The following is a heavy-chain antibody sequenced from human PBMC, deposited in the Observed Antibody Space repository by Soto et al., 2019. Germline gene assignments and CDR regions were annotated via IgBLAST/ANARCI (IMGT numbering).Heavy chain of an antibody. J-gene: IGHJ4*02. D-gene: IGHD6-13*01. CDR1: GFTFSNYA. CDR2: VSGSGGNT. Sequence: VQLLESWGGLVQPGGSLRLSCAASGFTFSNYAMSWVRQAPGKGLEWVSAVSGSGGNTYYADSVQGRFTISRDNSKNMLNLQMNSLRAEDTAVYYCAKLNLFVSAAAGRGPFDYWGQGTLVTVSS. CDR3: AKLNLFVSAAAGRGPFDY. V-gene: IGHV3-23*01.